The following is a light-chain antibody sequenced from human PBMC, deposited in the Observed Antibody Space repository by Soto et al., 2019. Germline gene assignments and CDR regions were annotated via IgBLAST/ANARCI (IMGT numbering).Light chain of an antibody. Sequence: DIQMTQSPSSLSASVGDRVTITCRARQSISRSLTWYQQKPGTGPKFLIYSTSGLHSAVPSRFSGSGYGTDFTLTISGLQPEDFATYYRQHSYTTPRTFGQGTRLEIK. CDR3: QHSYTTPRT. CDR2: STS. J-gene: IGKJ5*01. CDR1: QSISRS. V-gene: IGKV1-39*01.